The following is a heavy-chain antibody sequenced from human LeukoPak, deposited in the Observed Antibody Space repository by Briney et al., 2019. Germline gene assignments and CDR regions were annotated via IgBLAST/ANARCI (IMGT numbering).Heavy chain of an antibody. D-gene: IGHD2-2*01. CDR2: LNTNSGNT. J-gene: IGHJ5*02. Sequence: ASVKVSCKASGYTFTNYDIGWVRQATGQGLEWMGWLNTNSGNTGYAQKFQGRVTITRTTSINTAYMELRSLTSEDTAVYYCARAVCSSSSCFFDPWGQGTLVTVSS. CDR3: ARAVCSSSSCFFDP. V-gene: IGHV1-8*03. CDR1: GYTFTNYD.